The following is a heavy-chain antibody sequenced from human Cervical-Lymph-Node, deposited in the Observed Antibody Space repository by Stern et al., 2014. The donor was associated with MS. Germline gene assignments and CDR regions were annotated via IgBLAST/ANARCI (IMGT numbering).Heavy chain of an antibody. J-gene: IGHJ4*02. D-gene: IGHD3-10*01. CDR2: VSYDGTQR. CDR1: GSTFSTYA. V-gene: IGHV3-30-3*01. Sequence: VQLAESGGGAVQPGRSLSLSCVVSGSTFSTYAMHWVRLAPAKGLAWVAFVSYDGTQRNSTDSVKARFTISRDNSKNPLYLHMNSLRDEDTAVYFCARGGRGVGLEYWGQGALVTVSS. CDR3: ARGGRGVGLEY.